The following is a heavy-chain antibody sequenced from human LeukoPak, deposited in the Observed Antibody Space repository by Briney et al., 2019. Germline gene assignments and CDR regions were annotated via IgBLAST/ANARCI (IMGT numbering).Heavy chain of an antibody. V-gene: IGHV3-74*01. D-gene: IGHD1-14*01. J-gene: IGHJ3*01. CDR2: INADGSTT. CDR3: VVVVEPPDSDGFDV. CDR1: GFTFGNSW. Sequence: GGSLRLSCAASGFTFGNSWAHWVRQAPGKGLVWVSLINADGSTTTYADSAKGRFTISRDNARNTLSLQMNSLTIEDTAVYYCVVVVEPPDSDGFDVWGQGTMITVSS.